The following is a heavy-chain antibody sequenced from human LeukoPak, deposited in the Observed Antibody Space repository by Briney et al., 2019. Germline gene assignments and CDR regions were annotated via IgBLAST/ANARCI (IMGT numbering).Heavy chain of an antibody. J-gene: IGHJ6*03. D-gene: IGHD3-9*01. CDR3: AGEPRYFDWLSPDHYYYYMDV. CDR2: ISSSGSTI. Sequence: PGGSLRLSCAASGFTFSSYEMNWVRQAPGKGLEWVSYISSSGSTIYYADSVKGRFTISRDNAKNSLYLQMNSLRAEDTAVYYCAGEPRYFDWLSPDHYYYYMDVWGKGTTVTISS. V-gene: IGHV3-48*03. CDR1: GFTFSSYE.